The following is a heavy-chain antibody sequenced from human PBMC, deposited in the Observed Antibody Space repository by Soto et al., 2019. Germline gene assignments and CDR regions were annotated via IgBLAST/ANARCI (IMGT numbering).Heavy chain of an antibody. Sequence: PGGSLRLSCAASGFTFSSYAMSWVRQAPGKGLEWVSAISGSGGSTYYADSVKGRFTISRDNSKNTLYLQMNSLRAEDTAVYYCAKDAPYYDILSYDAFDIRGQGTMVTVSS. CDR1: GFTFSSYA. CDR3: AKDAPYYDILSYDAFDI. V-gene: IGHV3-23*01. CDR2: ISGSGGST. D-gene: IGHD3-9*01. J-gene: IGHJ3*02.